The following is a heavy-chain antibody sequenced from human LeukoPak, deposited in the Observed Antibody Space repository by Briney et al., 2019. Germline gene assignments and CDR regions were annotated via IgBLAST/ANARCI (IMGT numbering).Heavy chain of an antibody. D-gene: IGHD5-12*01. CDR1: GYSFTSYW. Sequence: GESLKISCKGSGYSFTSYWIGWVHQMPGKGLEWMGIIYPGDSDTRYSPSFQGQVTISADKSISTAYLQWSSLKASDTAMYYCARRGYSGYDPDAFDIWGQGTMVTVSS. V-gene: IGHV5-51*07. J-gene: IGHJ3*02. CDR3: ARRGYSGYDPDAFDI. CDR2: IYPGDSDT.